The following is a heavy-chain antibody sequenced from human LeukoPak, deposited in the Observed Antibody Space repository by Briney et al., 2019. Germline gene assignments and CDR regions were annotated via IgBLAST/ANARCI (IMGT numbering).Heavy chain of an antibody. V-gene: IGHV1-2*02. Sequence: ASVKVSCKASGYTFTGYYMHWVRQAPGQGLEWMGWINPNSGGTNYAQKFQGRVTMTRDTSISTAYMELSRLRSDDMAVYYCASLVGATSDWFDPWGQGTLVTVSS. CDR2: INPNSGGT. CDR1: GYTFTGYY. J-gene: IGHJ5*02. D-gene: IGHD1-26*01. CDR3: ASLVGATSDWFDP.